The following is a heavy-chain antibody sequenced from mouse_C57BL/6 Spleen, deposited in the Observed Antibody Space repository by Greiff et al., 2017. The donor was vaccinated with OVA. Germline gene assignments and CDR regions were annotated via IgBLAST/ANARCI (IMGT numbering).Heavy chain of an antibody. CDR1: GYAFSSSW. Sequence: QVQLKESGPELVKPGASVKISCKASGYAFSSSWMNWVKQRPGKGLEWIGRIYPGDGDTNYNGKFKGKATLTADKSSSTAYMQLSSLTSEDSAVYFCARGPYYEYGRGYFDVWGTGTTVTVSS. CDR3: ARGPYYEYGRGYFDV. J-gene: IGHJ1*03. V-gene: IGHV1-82*01. D-gene: IGHD2-4*01. CDR2: IYPGDGDT.